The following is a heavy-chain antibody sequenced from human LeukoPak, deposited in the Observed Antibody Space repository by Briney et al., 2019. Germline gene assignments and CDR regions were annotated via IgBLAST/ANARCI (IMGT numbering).Heavy chain of an antibody. J-gene: IGHJ4*02. V-gene: IGHV3-7*03. CDR3: AGEVAATGFDY. CDR1: GFTFSNYW. CDR2: IRQDGSGK. D-gene: IGHD6-19*01. Sequence: GGSLRLSCAASGFTFSNYWMSWVRQAPGKGLEWVANIRQDGSGKYYVDSVKGRFTISRDNAKNSLFLQMNSLRAEDTAVYYCAGEVAATGFDYWGQGTLVTVSS.